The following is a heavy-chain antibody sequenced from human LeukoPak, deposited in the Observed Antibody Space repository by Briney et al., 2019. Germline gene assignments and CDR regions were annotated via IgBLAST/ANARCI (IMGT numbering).Heavy chain of an antibody. Sequence: SVKVSCKASGLTFTSSAMQWVRQARGQRLEWIGCIAVGSGYTSYAQKFQERVTTTRDMSTSTAYMELSSLRSEDTAVYYCAAGWWELPPDYGMDVWGQGTTVTVSS. CDR3: AAGWWELPPDYGMDV. J-gene: IGHJ6*02. D-gene: IGHD1-26*01. CDR1: GLTFTSSA. V-gene: IGHV1-58*02. CDR2: IAVGSGYT.